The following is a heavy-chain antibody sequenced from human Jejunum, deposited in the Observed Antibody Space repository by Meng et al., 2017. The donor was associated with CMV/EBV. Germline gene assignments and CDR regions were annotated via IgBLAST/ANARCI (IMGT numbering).Heavy chain of an antibody. Sequence: FSGYWLSWVRQAPGKGLEWVANIKQIGSGKYYVDSVKGRFTISRDNAKNSLYLEMNSLRAEDTAVYYCARVARSRQYYYYYGMDVWGQGTPVTVSS. CDR1: FSGYW. CDR2: IKQIGSGK. J-gene: IGHJ6*02. V-gene: IGHV3-7*01. CDR3: ARVARSRQYYYYYGMDV.